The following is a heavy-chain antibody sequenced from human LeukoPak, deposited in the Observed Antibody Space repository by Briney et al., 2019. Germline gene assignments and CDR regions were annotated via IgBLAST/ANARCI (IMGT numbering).Heavy chain of an antibody. J-gene: IGHJ4*02. CDR3: ARAWGSRLVVTTTYPSLFDS. Sequence: PSETLSLTCTVSGGSISSGSYYWSWIRQPAGKGLEWIGRIYTSGSTNYNPSLKSRVTISVDTSKNQFSLKLNSVTAADTAVYFCARAWGSRLVVTTTYPSLFDSWGQGTLVTVSS. D-gene: IGHD3-22*01. CDR2: IYTSGST. V-gene: IGHV4-61*02. CDR1: GGSISSGSYY.